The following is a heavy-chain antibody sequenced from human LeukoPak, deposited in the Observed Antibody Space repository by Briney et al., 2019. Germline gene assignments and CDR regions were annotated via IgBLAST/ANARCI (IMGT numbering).Heavy chain of an antibody. CDR1: GGSISSYY. J-gene: IGHJ5*02. CDR3: ARHREILNWFDP. D-gene: IGHD3-10*01. CDR2: IYYSGST. V-gene: IGHV4-59*08. Sequence: SETLSLTCTVSGGSISSYYWSWIRQPPGKGLEWIGYIYYSGSTNYNPSLKSRVTISVDTSKNQFSLKLSSVTAADTAVYYCARHREILNWFDPWGQGTLVTVPS.